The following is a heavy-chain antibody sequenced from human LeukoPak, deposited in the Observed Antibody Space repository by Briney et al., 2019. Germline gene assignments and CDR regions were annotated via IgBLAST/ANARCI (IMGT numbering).Heavy chain of an antibody. CDR3: AKDLRPVYYGSGSYHYYYYGMDV. V-gene: IGHV3-30*18. CDR2: ISYDGSNK. J-gene: IGHJ6*02. Sequence: GSLRLSCAASGFTFSSYGMHWVRQAPGKGLEWVAVISYDGSNKYYADSVKGRFTISRDNSKNTLYLQMNSLRAEDTAVYCCAKDLRPVYYGSGSYHYYYYGMDVWGQGTTVTVSS. D-gene: IGHD3-10*01. CDR1: GFTFSSYG.